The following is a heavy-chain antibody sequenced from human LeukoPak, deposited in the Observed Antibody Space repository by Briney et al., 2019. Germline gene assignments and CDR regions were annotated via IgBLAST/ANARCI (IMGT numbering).Heavy chain of an antibody. CDR2: ISSRSSTI. V-gene: IGHV3-48*01. CDR1: GFTLTSNS. CDR3: ARGAGSGRNHGDY. D-gene: IGHD6-19*01. J-gene: IGHJ4*02. Sequence: GGSESLSCAPSGFTLTSNSMNWARQAPGKGREWVSYISSRSSTIYYAHSGTGRLTISRDNTTNSLYMQINRLKAEDTGVYYCARGAGSGRNHGDYWGQR.